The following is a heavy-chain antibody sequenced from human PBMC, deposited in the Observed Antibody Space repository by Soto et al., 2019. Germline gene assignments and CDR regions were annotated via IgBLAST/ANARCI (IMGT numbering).Heavy chain of an antibody. V-gene: IGHV3-30*04. CDR2: ISYDGSNK. J-gene: IGHJ4*02. CDR3: AKARPSLNYDFWSGYFDY. D-gene: IGHD3-3*01. Sequence: GGSLRLSCAASGFTFSSYAMHWVRQAPGKGLEWVAVISYDGSNKYYADSVKGRFTISRDNSKNTLYLQMNSLRAEDTAVYYCAKARPSLNYDFWSGYFDYWGQGTLVTVSS. CDR1: GFTFSSYA.